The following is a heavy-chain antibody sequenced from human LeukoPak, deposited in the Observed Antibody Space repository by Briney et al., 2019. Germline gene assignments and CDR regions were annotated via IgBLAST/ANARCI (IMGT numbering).Heavy chain of an antibody. CDR2: IYPGDSDT. D-gene: IGHD4-17*01. J-gene: IGHJ3*02. Sequence: GESLKISCKGSGYSFTSYWIGWVRQMPGKGLEWMGIIYPGDSDTRYSPSFQGQVTISADKSISTAYLQWSSLKASDTAMYYCARQPYYGDYERAFGIWGQGTMVTVSS. CDR1: GYSFTSYW. CDR3: ARQPYYGDYERAFGI. V-gene: IGHV5-51*01.